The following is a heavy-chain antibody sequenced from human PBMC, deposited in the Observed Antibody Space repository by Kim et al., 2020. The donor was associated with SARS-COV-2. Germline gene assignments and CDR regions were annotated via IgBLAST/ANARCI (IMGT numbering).Heavy chain of an antibody. Sequence: NYDPSLKSRVTISVDTSKNQFSLKLSSVTAADTAVYYCARDRVSHYGMDVWGQGTTVTVSS. V-gene: IGHV4-59*01. D-gene: IGHD2-8*01. J-gene: IGHJ6*02. CDR3: ARDRVSHYGMDV.